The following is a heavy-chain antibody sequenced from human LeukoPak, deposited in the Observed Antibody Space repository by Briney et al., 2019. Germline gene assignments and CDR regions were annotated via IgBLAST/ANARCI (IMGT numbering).Heavy chain of an antibody. V-gene: IGHV5-10-1*01. Sequence: GESLKISCKGSGYSFTSYWISWVRQMPGKGLEWMGRIDPSDSYTNYSPSFQGHVTISADKSISTAYLQWSSLKASDTAMYYCAKEAGDAFDIWGQGTMVTVSP. CDR1: GYSFTSYW. J-gene: IGHJ3*02. CDR2: IDPSDSYT. CDR3: AKEAGDAFDI.